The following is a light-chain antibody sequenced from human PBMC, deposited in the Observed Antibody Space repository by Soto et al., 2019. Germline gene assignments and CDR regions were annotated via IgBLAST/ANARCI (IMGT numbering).Light chain of an antibody. J-gene: IGKJ2*01. Sequence: EVVLTQSPGTLSLSVGERATLSCRASQSVTSSYLAWYQQKPGQAPRLLIYGASSKATGVPDRFSGSGSGTDFTLTITRLEPQDFAGYYYQHYGTSPLMYTFGRWTKLEVK. CDR1: QSVTSSY. V-gene: IGKV3-20*01. CDR2: GAS. CDR3: QHYGTSPLMYT.